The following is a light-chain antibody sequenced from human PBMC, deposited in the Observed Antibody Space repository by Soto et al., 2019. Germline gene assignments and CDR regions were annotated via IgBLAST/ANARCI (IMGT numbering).Light chain of an antibody. CDR3: QQYSNWPPIT. Sequence: EMVMTQSPAILSVSPGESATLSCRASQSVTNYIAWYQQKPGQAPRLLIHGATTRATGIPARFSGSGSGTEFTLTISSLQSEDFAVYYCQQYSNWPPITFGQGTRLEIK. V-gene: IGKV3-15*01. J-gene: IGKJ5*01. CDR1: QSVTNY. CDR2: GAT.